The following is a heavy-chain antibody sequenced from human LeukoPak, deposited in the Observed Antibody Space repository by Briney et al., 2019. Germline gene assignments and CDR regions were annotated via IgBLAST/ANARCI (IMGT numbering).Heavy chain of an antibody. J-gene: IGHJ4*02. CDR2: IKQGGSEK. CDR3: ARATHGDYGGAPGIYFDY. Sequence: GGSLRLSCAASGFTFSSYWMSWVRQAPGKGLEWVANIKQGGSEKYYVDPVKGRFTISRDNAKNSLYLQMNSLRAEDTAVYYCARATHGDYGGAPGIYFDYWGQGTLVTVSS. CDR1: GFTFSSYW. D-gene: IGHD4-17*01. V-gene: IGHV3-7*01.